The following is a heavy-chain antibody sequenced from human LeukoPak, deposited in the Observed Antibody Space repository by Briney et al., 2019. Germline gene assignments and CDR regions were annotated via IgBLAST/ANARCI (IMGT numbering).Heavy chain of an antibody. Sequence: SVKVSFKASGGTFSSYAISWVRQAPGQGLEWMGGIIPLFGTANYAQKFQGRVTITAVESMSTAYMELSSLRSEDTAVYYCARGWLAETTVVTPYNYWGQGTLVTVSS. D-gene: IGHD4-23*01. V-gene: IGHV1-69*13. CDR1: GGTFSSYA. CDR2: IIPLFGTA. J-gene: IGHJ4*02. CDR3: ARGWLAETTVVTPYNY.